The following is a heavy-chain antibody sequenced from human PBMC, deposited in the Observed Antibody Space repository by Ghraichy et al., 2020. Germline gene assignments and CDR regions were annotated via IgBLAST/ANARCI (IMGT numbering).Heavy chain of an antibody. V-gene: IGHV3-74*03. CDR3: AKSDWFDP. CDR1: W. Sequence: WVHWVRQAPGKGLVWVSRIKSDGSSTTYADSVKGRFTSSRDNAKSTLYLQMNSLRAEDTAVYYCAKSDWFDPWGQGTLVTVSS. CDR2: IKSDGSST. J-gene: IGHJ5*02.